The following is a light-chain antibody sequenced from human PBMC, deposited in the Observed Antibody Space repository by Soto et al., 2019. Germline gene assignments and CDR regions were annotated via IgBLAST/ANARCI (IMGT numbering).Light chain of an antibody. V-gene: IGKV3-11*01. J-gene: IGKJ4*01. CDR2: DAS. CDR3: QQRCDWPLT. Sequence: EIALTQSPATLSLSPGERATLSCRASQSVSRYLAWYQQKPGQAPRLLIYDASNRATGIPARFSGSGSGTDFTLTISSLEPEDFAVYYCQQRCDWPLTFGGGTKVEIK. CDR1: QSVSRY.